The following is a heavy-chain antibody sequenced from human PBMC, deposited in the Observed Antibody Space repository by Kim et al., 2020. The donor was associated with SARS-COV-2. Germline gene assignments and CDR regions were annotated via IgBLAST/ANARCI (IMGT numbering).Heavy chain of an antibody. CDR1: GFTFSSYA. J-gene: IGHJ3*02. Sequence: GGSLRLSCAASGFTFSSYAMSWVRQAPGKGLEWVSAIRGSGGRTYYADSVKGRFTISRDNSKNTLYLQMNSLRAEDTAVYYCANARKSSIVVVITNNYDAFDIWGQGTMVTVSS. D-gene: IGHD3-22*01. V-gene: IGHV3-23*01. CDR3: ANARKSSIVVVITNNYDAFDI. CDR2: IRGSGGRT.